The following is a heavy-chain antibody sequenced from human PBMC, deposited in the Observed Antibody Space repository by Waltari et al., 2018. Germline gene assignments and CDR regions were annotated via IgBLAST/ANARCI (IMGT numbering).Heavy chain of an antibody. CDR1: GFTFSSYG. CDR3: ANTDTGQGY. V-gene: IGHV3-30*02. Sequence: QVQLVASGGGVVQPGGSLRLSCAASGFTFSSYGLHWVRQAPGKGLGWVAFIGYDGSNKYYADSVKGRFTISRDNSKNTLYLQMNSLRAEDTAVYYCANTDTGQGYWGQGTLVTVSS. D-gene: IGHD1-1*01. J-gene: IGHJ4*02. CDR2: IGYDGSNK.